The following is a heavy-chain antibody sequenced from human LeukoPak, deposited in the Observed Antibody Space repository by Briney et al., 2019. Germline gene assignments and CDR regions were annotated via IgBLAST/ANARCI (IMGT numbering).Heavy chain of an antibody. D-gene: IGHD4/OR15-4a*01. Sequence: PSETLSLTCTVSGGSISSGGYYWSWIRQHPGKGLEWIGYIYYSGSTNYNPSLKSRVTISVDTSKNQFSLKLSSVTAADTAVYYCARDGGADAMRYWGQGTLVTVSS. CDR1: GGSISSGGYY. CDR3: ARDGGADAMRY. CDR2: IYYSGST. J-gene: IGHJ4*02. V-gene: IGHV4-61*08.